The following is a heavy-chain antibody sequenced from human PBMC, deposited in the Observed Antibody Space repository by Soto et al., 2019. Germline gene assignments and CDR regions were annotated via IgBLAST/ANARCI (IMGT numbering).Heavy chain of an antibody. Sequence: QVQLVQSGAEVRTPGASVKVSCKASGYTFTSYDINWVRQATGQGPEWMGWMNPDSGNTGYVQKFQRGVTMTRNTAISTAYMELSSLRSEDTAVYYCARSVGGSNVNFDYWGQGTLVTVSS. D-gene: IGHD3-10*01. CDR3: ARSVGGSNVNFDY. J-gene: IGHJ4*02. CDR2: MNPDSGNT. V-gene: IGHV1-8*01. CDR1: GYTFTSYD.